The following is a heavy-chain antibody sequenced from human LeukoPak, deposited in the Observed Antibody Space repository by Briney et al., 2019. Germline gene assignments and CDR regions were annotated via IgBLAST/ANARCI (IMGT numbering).Heavy chain of an antibody. CDR3: ARLVWDTTMADGDIDS. V-gene: IGHV3-21*01. J-gene: IGHJ4*02. D-gene: IGHD5-18*01. Sequence: PGGSLRLFCAASGFTFSSYSMNWVRQAPGKGLEWVSSISSSSSYIYYADSVKGRFTISRDNAKNSLYLQMNSLRAEDTAMYYCARLVWDTTMADGDIDSWGQGTLLIVSS. CDR1: GFTFSSYS. CDR2: ISSSSSYI.